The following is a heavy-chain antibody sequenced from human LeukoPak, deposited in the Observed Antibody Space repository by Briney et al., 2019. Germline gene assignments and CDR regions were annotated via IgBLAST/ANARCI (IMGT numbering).Heavy chain of an antibody. CDR1: GYTFTSYG. Sequence: ASVKVSCKASGYTFTSYGISWVRQAPGQGPEWMGRISAYNGNTNYAQKLQGRVTMTTDTSTSTAYMELRSLRPDDTAVYYCSGDLGPPITAYFDYWGQGTLVTVSS. J-gene: IGHJ4*02. D-gene: IGHD1-20*01. V-gene: IGHV1-18*01. CDR2: ISAYNGNT. CDR3: SGDLGPPITAYFDY.